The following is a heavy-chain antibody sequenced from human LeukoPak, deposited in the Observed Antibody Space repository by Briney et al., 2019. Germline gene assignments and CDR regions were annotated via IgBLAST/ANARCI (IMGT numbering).Heavy chain of an antibody. CDR3: ARSKAHLSTSWYGNWFDP. J-gene: IGHJ5*02. Sequence: SETLSLTCTVSGYSVSSGFYWGWIRQPPGKGLEWIASIYHSGDTYYNPSLRSRVTISLDTSKNQLSLKLSSVTAADTAVYYCARSKAHLSTSWYGNWFDPWGQGTLVTVSS. V-gene: IGHV4-38-2*02. D-gene: IGHD2-2*01. CDR1: GYSVSSGFY. CDR2: IYHSGDT.